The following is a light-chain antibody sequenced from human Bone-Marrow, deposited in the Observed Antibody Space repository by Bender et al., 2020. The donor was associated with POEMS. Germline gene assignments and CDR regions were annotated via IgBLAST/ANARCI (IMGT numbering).Light chain of an antibody. V-gene: IGLV2-8*01. CDR1: SSDVGGYNY. CDR2: EVS. CDR3: SSYAGRSRVV. Sequence: QFALTQPPSASGPPGKSVTTSCTGTSSDVGGYNYVSWYQQHPGKAPKLMIFEVSKRPSRLPDRFAGTRSANTASLIISGLQAEDEADYYCSSYAGRSRVVFGGGATLTVL. J-gene: IGLJ2*01.